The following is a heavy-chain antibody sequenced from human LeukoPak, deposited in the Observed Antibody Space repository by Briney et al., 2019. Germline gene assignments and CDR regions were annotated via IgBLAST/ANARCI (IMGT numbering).Heavy chain of an antibody. Sequence: PGRSLRLSCAAPGFTFDDYAMHWVRQAPGKGLVWVSRINSDGSSTSYADSVKGRFTISRDNAKNTLYLQMNSLRAEDTAVYYCARGSWQQLVNWFDPWGQGTLVTVSS. CDR2: INSDGSST. J-gene: IGHJ5*02. D-gene: IGHD6-13*01. V-gene: IGHV3-74*01. CDR1: GFTFDDYA. CDR3: ARGSWQQLVNWFDP.